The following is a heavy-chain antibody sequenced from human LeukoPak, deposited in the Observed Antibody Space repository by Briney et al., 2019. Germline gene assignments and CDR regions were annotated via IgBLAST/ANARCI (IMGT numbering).Heavy chain of an antibody. Sequence: SETLSLTCTVSGYSISSGYYWGWIRQPPGKGLEWIGSIYHSGSTYYNPSLKSRVTISVDTSKNQFSLKLSSVTAADTAVYYCARGLGLLDWNYFDYWGQGTLVTVSS. CDR3: ARGLGLLDWNYFDY. D-gene: IGHD2-15*01. J-gene: IGHJ4*02. V-gene: IGHV4-38-2*02. CDR1: GYSISSGYY. CDR2: IYHSGST.